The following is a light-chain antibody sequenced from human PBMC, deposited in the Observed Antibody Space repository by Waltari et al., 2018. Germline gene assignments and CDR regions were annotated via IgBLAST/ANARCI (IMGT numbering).Light chain of an antibody. CDR2: EVN. J-gene: IGLJ2*01. Sequence: QSALTQPASVSGSPGQSITITCTGRRADVGGYNLVPCNHHHPGQAPRLLLYEVNERPSGIPSRFAGSKSGNTASLTISGLQIEDEADYYCCSYGGVNTLGVLFGGGSKLTV. V-gene: IGLV2-23*02. CDR3: CSYGGVNTLGVL. CDR1: RADVGGYNL.